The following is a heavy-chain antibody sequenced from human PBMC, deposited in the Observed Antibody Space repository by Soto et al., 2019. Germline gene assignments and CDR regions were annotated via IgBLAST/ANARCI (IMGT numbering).Heavy chain of an antibody. CDR2: ISYDGSNK. D-gene: IGHD5-18*01. V-gene: IGHV3-30-3*01. CDR1: GFTFSSYA. CDR3: ARDPLWGTAMVLWYFDL. J-gene: IGHJ2*01. Sequence: QVQLVESGGGVVQPGRSLRLSCAASGFTFSSYAMHWVRQAPGKGLEWVAVISYDGSNKYYADSVKGRFTISRDNSKNTLSLQMNSLRAEATAVYYCARDPLWGTAMVLWYFDLWGRGTLVTVSS.